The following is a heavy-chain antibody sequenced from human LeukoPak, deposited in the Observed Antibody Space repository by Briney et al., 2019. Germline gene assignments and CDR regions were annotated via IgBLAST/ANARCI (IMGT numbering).Heavy chain of an antibody. D-gene: IGHD3-10*01. CDR2: IYYSGST. Sequence: SETLSLTCTVSGDSISSYYWSWTRQPPGKGLEWIGYIYYSGSTNYNPSLKSRVTISVDTSKNQFSLKLSSVTAADTGVYYCARHYPYGSGSYSPFYFDYWGQGTLVTVSS. CDR1: GDSISSYY. CDR3: ARHYPYGSGSYSPFYFDY. V-gene: IGHV4-59*08. J-gene: IGHJ4*02.